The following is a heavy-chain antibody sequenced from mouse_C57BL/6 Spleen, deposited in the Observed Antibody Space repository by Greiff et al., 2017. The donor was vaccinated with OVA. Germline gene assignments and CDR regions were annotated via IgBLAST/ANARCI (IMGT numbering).Heavy chain of an antibody. CDR1: GYAFTNYL. CDR2: INPGSGGT. D-gene: IGHD3-3*01. J-gene: IGHJ2*01. V-gene: IGHV1-54*01. CDR3: AREGDDYFDY. Sequence: VHLVESGAELVRPGTSVKVSCKASGYAFTNYLIEWVKQRPGQGLEWIGVINPGSGGTNYNEKFKGKATLTADKSSSTAYMQLSSLTSEDSAVYFCAREGDDYFDYWGQGTTLTVSS.